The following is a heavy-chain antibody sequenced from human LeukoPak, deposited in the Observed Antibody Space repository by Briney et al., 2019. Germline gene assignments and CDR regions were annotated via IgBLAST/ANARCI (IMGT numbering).Heavy chain of an antibody. J-gene: IGHJ4*02. CDR1: GFTFSSYA. CDR3: AKAFYSSAQYYFDY. CDR2: ISGSGGST. D-gene: IGHD6-19*01. Sequence: GGSLRLSCAASGFTFSSYAMSCGRQAPGKGLEWVSAISGSGGSTYYADSVKGRFTISRDNSKNTLYLQMNSLRAEDTAVYYCAKAFYSSAQYYFDYWGQGTLVTVSS. V-gene: IGHV3-23*01.